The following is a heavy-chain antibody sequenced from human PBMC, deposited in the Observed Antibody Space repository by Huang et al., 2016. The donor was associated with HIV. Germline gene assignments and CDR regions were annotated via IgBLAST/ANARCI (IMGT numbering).Heavy chain of an antibody. D-gene: IGHD3-16*01. V-gene: IGHV1-18*01. CDR2: VSPYNGDT. J-gene: IGHJ4*02. Sequence: QVKLVPSGAEVKKPGASVKVSCKTSGYTFSGYAITWVRQAPGQGLEWMGWVSPYNGDTNYVQNLQGRVTMTTDMSTTTAYMELRSLTSDDTAIYYCARKFGRDFDYWGQGTLVTVSS. CDR3: ARKFGRDFDY. CDR1: GYTFSGYA.